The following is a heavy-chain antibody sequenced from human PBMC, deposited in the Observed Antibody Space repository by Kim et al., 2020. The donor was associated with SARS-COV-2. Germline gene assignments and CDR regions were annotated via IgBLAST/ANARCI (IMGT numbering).Heavy chain of an antibody. Sequence: SPSCQGQVTISAEKSISTAYLQWSSLKASDTAMYYCARVGATTLGGMDVWGQGTTVTVSS. J-gene: IGHJ6*02. D-gene: IGHD5-12*01. V-gene: IGHV5-51*01. CDR3: ARVGATTLGGMDV.